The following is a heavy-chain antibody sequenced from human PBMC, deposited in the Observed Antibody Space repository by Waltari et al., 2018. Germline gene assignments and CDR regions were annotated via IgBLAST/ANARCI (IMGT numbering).Heavy chain of an antibody. CDR3: AILCPDRRAASDFDY. J-gene: IGHJ4*02. V-gene: IGHV1-3*01. D-gene: IGHD2-15*01. CDR2: INAGNGKK. Sequence: QVQLVQSGAEVKKPGASVKVSCKASGYTFTSYAMHWVRQAPGQRLEWMGWINAGNGKKKESKKFQGRVTITADTSTDTAYMELSSLRSEDTAVYYCAILCPDRRAASDFDYWGQGTLVTVSS. CDR1: GYTFTSYA.